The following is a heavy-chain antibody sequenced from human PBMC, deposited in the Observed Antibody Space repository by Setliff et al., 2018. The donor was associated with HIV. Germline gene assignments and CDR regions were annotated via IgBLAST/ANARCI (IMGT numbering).Heavy chain of an antibody. CDR1: GYIFTTFG. CDR3: ASPTAIPH. D-gene: IGHD2-21*02. V-gene: IGHV1-18*01. J-gene: IGHJ4*02. CDR2: INTHNGNT. Sequence: GASVKVSCKASGYIFTTFGFSWVRQAPGQGLEWMGWINTHNGNTHYAQRFQGRVTITRDTSASTAYMELSSLRPEDTAVYYCASPTAIPHWGQGTLVTVSS.